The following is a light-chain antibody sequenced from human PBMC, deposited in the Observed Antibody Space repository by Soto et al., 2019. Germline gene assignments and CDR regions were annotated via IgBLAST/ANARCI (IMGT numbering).Light chain of an antibody. CDR2: EVN. Sequence: QSALTQPPSASGSPGQSVTISCTGTSNDVGGYNFVSWYQQQHGKAPKLMIFEVNKRPSGVPERFSGSKSGHTASLTVSGLQAADEAEYYCRSYAGTNEVFGGGTKLTVL. V-gene: IGLV2-8*01. J-gene: IGLJ2*01. CDR1: SNDVGGYNF. CDR3: RSYAGTNEV.